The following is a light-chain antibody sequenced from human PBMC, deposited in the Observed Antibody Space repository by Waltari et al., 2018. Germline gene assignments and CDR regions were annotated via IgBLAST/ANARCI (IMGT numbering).Light chain of an antibody. V-gene: IGKV1-5*03. Sequence: CRARQSISNWLAWYQQITGKAPKLLIYMASSLETGVPSRFRGSGSGTEFTLTISSLQPGDFATYYCQQYNTYPFTFGLGTKLESK. CDR3: QQYNTYPFT. CDR2: MAS. J-gene: IGKJ2*01. CDR1: QSISNW.